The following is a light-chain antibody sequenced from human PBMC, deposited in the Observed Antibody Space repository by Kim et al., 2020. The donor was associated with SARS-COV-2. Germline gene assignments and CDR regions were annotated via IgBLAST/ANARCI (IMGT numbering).Light chain of an antibody. CDR3: QQAYTTPYT. V-gene: IGKV1-39*01. CDR2: LAT. Sequence: SASVGDRVTFALRASQSINNYLTWYQQKPGKAPKALIYLATNLQSGVPSRFSGSGSGTDFTLTITNLQPEDFATYHCQQAYTTPYTFGQGTKLEI. J-gene: IGKJ2*01. CDR1: QSINNY.